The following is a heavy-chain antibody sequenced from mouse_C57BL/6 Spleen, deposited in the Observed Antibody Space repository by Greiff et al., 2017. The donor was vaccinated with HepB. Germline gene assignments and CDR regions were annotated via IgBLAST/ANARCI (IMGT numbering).Heavy chain of an antibody. Sequence: EVQVVESGGGLVKPGGSLKLSCAASGFTFSSYAMSWVRQTPEKRLEWVATISDGGSYTYYPDNVKGRFTISRDNAKNNLYLQMSHLKSEDTAMYYCAREGDWDGFDYWGQGTTLTVSS. CDR2: ISDGGSYT. D-gene: IGHD4-1*01. V-gene: IGHV5-4*01. J-gene: IGHJ2*01. CDR1: GFTFSSYA. CDR3: AREGDWDGFDY.